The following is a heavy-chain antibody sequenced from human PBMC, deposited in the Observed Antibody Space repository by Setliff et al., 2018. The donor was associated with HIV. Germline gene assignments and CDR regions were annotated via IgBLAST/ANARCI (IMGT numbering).Heavy chain of an antibody. V-gene: IGHV7-4-1*02. CDR2: INTNTGNP. Sequence: ASVKVSCKASGYTFTSYGISWVRQAPGQGLEWMGWINTNTGNPTYAQGFTGRFVFSLDTSVSTAYLQISSLKAEDTAVYYCARDSVCGGDCYGWFDPWGQGTLVTVSS. CDR1: GYTFTSYG. D-gene: IGHD2-21*02. J-gene: IGHJ5*02. CDR3: ARDSVCGGDCYGWFDP.